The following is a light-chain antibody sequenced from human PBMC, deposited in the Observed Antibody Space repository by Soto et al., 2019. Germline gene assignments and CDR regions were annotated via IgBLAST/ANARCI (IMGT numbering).Light chain of an antibody. V-gene: IGKV3-20*01. Sequence: ESVLTQSPGTLSMSPGERATLSCRASQSVSSSYSAWYQQKPGQAPTLLIYGASSRATGIPDRFSGSGSGTDFTLTISRLEPEDFAVYYCQQYGSSPSTFGPGTKVDIK. J-gene: IGKJ3*01. CDR1: QSVSSSY. CDR3: QQYGSSPST. CDR2: GAS.